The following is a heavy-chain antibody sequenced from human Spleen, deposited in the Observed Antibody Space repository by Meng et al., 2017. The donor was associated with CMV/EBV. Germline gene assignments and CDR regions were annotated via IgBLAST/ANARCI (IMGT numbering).Heavy chain of an antibody. D-gene: IGHD3-22*01. J-gene: IGHJ4*02. Sequence: SETLSLTCTVSGGSITSGDYYWTWIRQPPGKGLEWIGYIFYSGSAYYNPSLKSRVTISVDTSKNHFFLKLSSVTAADTAVYYCARGRYYYDSSGLVYWGQGTLVTVSS. V-gene: IGHV4-30-4*08. CDR3: ARGRYYYDSSGLVY. CDR2: IFYSGSA. CDR1: GGSITSGDYY.